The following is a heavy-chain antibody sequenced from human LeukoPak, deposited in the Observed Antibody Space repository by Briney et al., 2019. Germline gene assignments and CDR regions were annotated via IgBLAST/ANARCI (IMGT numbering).Heavy chain of an antibody. V-gene: IGHV4-59*01. CDR2: IYNSGST. J-gene: IGHJ4*02. Sequence: PSETLSLTCTVSGDSISSYSWSWIRQPPGKGLEWIGYIYNSGSTTYNPSLKSRVTISLDTSKRQFSLNLRSVTAADTAVYYGASDYGSGSYRFDYWGQGTLVSVSS. CDR1: GDSISSYS. CDR3: ASDYGSGSYRFDY. D-gene: IGHD3-10*01.